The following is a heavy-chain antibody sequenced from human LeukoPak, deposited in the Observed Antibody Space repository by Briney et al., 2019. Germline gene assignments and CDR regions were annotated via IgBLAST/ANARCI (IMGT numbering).Heavy chain of an antibody. D-gene: IGHD6-13*01. CDR3: ARLSAAAGTIGDY. V-gene: IGHV1-3*01. J-gene: IGHJ4*02. Sequence: GASVKVSCKASGYTFTSYAMHWVRQAPGQRLEWMGWINAGNGNTKYSQKFQGRVTITRDTSASTAYMELSSLRSEDTAVYYCARLSAAAGTIGDYWGQGTLVTVSS. CDR1: GYTFTSYA. CDR2: INAGNGNT.